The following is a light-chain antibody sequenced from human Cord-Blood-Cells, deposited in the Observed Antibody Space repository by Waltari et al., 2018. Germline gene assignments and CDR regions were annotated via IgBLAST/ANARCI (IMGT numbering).Light chain of an antibody. CDR2: DAS. CDR1: QSVSSY. V-gene: IGKV3-11*01. Sequence: EIVLTQSPAPLSLSPGERATLSCRPSQSVSSYLAWHQQKPGQAPRLLIYDASNRATGSPARFSGSGSRTDFTLTISSLEPEDFAVYYCQQRSNFGPGTKVDIK. J-gene: IGKJ3*01. CDR3: QQRSN.